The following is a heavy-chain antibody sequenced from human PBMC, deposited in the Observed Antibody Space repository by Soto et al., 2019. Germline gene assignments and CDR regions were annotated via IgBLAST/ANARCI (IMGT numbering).Heavy chain of an antibody. Sequence: VQLVQSGAEVKKPGSSVKVSCKASGGPFSSYAISWVRQAPGQGLEWMGGLIPIFGTANYAQKFQGRVTITADESRSTAYMERSRLRSEDTAVYYCGGGYGLLWFGGSQVGMEVLGQGTTVTVS. CDR1: GGPFSSYA. J-gene: IGHJ6*02. CDR3: GGGYGLLWFGGSQVGMEV. V-gene: IGHV1-69*01. D-gene: IGHD3-10*01. CDR2: LIPIFGTA.